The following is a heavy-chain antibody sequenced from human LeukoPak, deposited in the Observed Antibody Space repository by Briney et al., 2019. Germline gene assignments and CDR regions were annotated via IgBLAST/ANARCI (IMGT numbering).Heavy chain of an antibody. CDR2: ISHDGSNK. CDR1: GFTFSSYA. CDR3: ARDSGGSSLDY. V-gene: IGHV3-30-3*01. Sequence: GGSLRLSCAASGFTFSSYAMHWVRQAPGKGLEWVAVISHDGSNKYYADSVKGRFTIPRDNSKNTLYLQMNSLRAEDTAVYYCARDSGGSSLDYWGQGTLVTVSS. J-gene: IGHJ4*02. D-gene: IGHD1-26*01.